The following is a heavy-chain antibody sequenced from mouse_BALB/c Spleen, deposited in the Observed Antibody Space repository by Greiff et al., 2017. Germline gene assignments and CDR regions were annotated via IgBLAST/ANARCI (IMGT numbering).Heavy chain of an antibody. J-gene: IGHJ4*01. CDR1: GFTFSSYA. Sequence: EVKLVESGGRLVKPGGSLKLSCAASGFTFSSYAMSWVRQTPEKRLEWVASISSGGSTYYPDSVKGRFTISRDNARNILYLQMSSLRSEDTAMYYCARVDMITTGAMDYWGQGTSVTVSS. D-gene: IGHD2-4*01. CDR3: ARVDMITTGAMDY. V-gene: IGHV5-6-5*01. CDR2: ISSGGST.